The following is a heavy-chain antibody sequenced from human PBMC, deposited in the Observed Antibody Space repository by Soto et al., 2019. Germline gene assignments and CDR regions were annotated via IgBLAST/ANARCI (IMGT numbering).Heavy chain of an antibody. J-gene: IGHJ6*02. CDR2: ISYDGNTI. Sequence: QVQLVESGGGVVQPGRSLRLSCAASEITFTRCAMHWVRQGPGKGLEWVALISYDGNTIYYADSVKGRFTISRDNSKNTLYLQMSSLRVEDTAIYYWARDLRWDSMSSSQNGMDVWGQGTTVTVSS. CDR1: EITFTRCA. D-gene: IGHD1-26*01. CDR3: ARDLRWDSMSSSQNGMDV. V-gene: IGHV3-30-3*01.